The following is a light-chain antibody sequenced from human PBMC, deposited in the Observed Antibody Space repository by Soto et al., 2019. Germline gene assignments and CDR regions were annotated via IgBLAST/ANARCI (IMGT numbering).Light chain of an antibody. CDR3: SSYTTSSTYV. CDR1: SSDVGGYNY. V-gene: IGLV2-14*01. J-gene: IGLJ1*01. Sequence: QSALAQPASVSGSTGHSITISCTGTSSDVGGYNYVSWYQQHPGKAPKLMVYDVSNRPSGASNRFSGSKSGNTASLTISGLQAEDEADYYCSSYTTSSTYVFGTGTKVTVL. CDR2: DVS.